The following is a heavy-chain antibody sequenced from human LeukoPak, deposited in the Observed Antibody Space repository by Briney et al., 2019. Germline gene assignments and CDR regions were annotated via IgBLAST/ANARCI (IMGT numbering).Heavy chain of an antibody. Sequence: SETLSLTCTVSGGSISSSSYYWGWIRQPPGKGLEWIGSIYYSGSTYYNPSLKSRVTISVDTSKNQFSLKLSSVTAADTAVYYCARQANYYGSGSYFDPWGQGTLVTVSS. CDR1: GGSISSSSYY. V-gene: IGHV4-39*01. CDR3: ARQANYYGSGSYFDP. D-gene: IGHD3-10*01. CDR2: IYYSGST. J-gene: IGHJ5*02.